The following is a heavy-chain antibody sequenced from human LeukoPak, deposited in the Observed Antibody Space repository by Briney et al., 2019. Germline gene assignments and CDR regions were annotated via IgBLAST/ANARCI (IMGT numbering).Heavy chain of an antibody. CDR3: ARVLYSSSYYYYYYMDV. J-gene: IGHJ6*03. Sequence: SETLSLTCSVSADSISIYYWTWIRQPPGKGLEWIGYIDHTGTTSYNPSLNSRVTISRDTSKNHFSLDLTSVTAADTAVYYCARVLYSSSYYYYYYMDVWGRGTTVTVSS. CDR2: IDHTGTT. CDR1: ADSISIYY. V-gene: IGHV4-59*01. D-gene: IGHD6-6*01.